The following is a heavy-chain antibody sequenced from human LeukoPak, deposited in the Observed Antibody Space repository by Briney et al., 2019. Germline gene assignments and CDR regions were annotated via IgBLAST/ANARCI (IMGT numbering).Heavy chain of an antibody. J-gene: IGHJ4*02. CDR1: GFTFSSYS. CDR2: ISSSSTI. Sequence: GGSLRLSCAASGFTFSSYSMNWVRRAPGKGLEWVSYISSSSTIYYADSVKGRFTISRDNAKNSQYLQMNSLRVEDTAVYYCAGRSGPDDYWGQGTLVTVSS. V-gene: IGHV3-48*01. D-gene: IGHD2-15*01. CDR3: AGRSGPDDY.